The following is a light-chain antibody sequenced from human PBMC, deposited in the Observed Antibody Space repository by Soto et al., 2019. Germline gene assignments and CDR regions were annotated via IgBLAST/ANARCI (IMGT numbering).Light chain of an antibody. V-gene: IGLV2-8*01. CDR3: SSYAGSNNYV. J-gene: IGLJ1*01. CDR1: SSDIGGYNF. CDR2: GIT. Sequence: QSALTQPPSASGYPGQSVTVACNGTSSDIGGYNFVSWYQHHPDKAPKLMIYGITKRPSGVPARFSGSKSDNTASLTVSGLQAEDEADYYCSSYAGSNNYVFGTGTKLTVL.